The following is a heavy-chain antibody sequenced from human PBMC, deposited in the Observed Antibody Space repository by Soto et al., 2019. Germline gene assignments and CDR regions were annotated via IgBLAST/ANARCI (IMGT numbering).Heavy chain of an antibody. Sequence: QVQLQESGPGLVKPSQTLSLTCTVSGGSISSGGYYWSWIRQHPGKGLEWIGYIYYSGRTYYNPSLKSRVTISVDTSKNQFSLKLSSVTAADTAVYYCARRYYDMVGQNWFDPWGQGTLVTVSS. J-gene: IGHJ5*02. CDR1: GGSISSGGYY. CDR2: IYYSGRT. CDR3: ARRYYDMVGQNWFDP. V-gene: IGHV4-31*03. D-gene: IGHD3-9*01.